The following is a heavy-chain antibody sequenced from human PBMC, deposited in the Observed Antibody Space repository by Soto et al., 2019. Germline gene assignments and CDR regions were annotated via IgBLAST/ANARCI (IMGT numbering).Heavy chain of an antibody. CDR3: ARLELNYYYYGMDV. CDR1: CYTFTSYG. CDR2: ISAYNGNT. Sequence: ASVKVSCKASCYTFTSYGISWVRQAPGQGLEWMGWISAYNGNTNYAQKLQGRVTMTTDTSTSTAYMELRSLRSDDTAVYYCARLELNYYYYGMDVWGQGTTVTVSS. J-gene: IGHJ6*02. D-gene: IGHD1-7*01. V-gene: IGHV1-18*01.